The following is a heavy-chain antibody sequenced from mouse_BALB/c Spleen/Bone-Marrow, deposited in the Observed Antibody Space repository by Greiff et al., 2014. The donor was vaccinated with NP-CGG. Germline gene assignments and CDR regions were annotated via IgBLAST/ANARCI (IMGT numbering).Heavy chain of an antibody. CDR1: GYSITSDYA. J-gene: IGHJ3*01. Sequence: DVKLQESGPGLVKPSQSLSLTCTVTGYSITSDYAWNWIRQFPGNKLEWMGYISYSGSTGYNPSPKSRISITRDTSKNQFFLQLNSVTTEDTATYYCAIKPYYSWFAYWGQGTLVTVSA. CDR3: AIKPYYSWFAY. CDR2: ISYSGST. D-gene: IGHD2-10*01. V-gene: IGHV3-2*02.